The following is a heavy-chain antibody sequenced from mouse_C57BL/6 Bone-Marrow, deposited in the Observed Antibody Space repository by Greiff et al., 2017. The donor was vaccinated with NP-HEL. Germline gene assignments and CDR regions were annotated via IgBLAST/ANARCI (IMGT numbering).Heavy chain of an antibody. CDR3: ASSTVGYFDV. J-gene: IGHJ1*03. CDR2: IWTGGGT. V-gene: IGHV2-9-1*01. CDR1: GFTFTSYA. D-gene: IGHD1-1*01. Sequence: QVQLKESGPGLVAPAQCLSITCTVSGFTFTSYAISWVRQPPGKGLEWLGVIWTGGGTNYNSAPKSSLSISKDNSKSQVFLKMNSLQTDDTARYYCASSTVGYFDVWGTGTTVTVSS.